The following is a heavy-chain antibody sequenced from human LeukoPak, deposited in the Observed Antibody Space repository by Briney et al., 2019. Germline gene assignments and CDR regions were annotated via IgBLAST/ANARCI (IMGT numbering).Heavy chain of an antibody. CDR2: ISSGGST. Sequence: GGSLRLSCAASGFTFSSYGMSWVRQAPGKGLEWVSVISSGGSTHYADSVKGRFTISRDNSKNTVYLQMNNLRAEDTAVYYCAKNGYYTSGSYFDYWGQGTLVTVSS. CDR3: AKNGYYTSGSYFDY. J-gene: IGHJ4*02. V-gene: IGHV3-23*01. D-gene: IGHD3-10*01. CDR1: GFTFSSYG.